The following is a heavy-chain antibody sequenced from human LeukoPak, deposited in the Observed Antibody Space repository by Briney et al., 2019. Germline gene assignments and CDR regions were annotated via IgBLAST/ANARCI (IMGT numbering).Heavy chain of an antibody. CDR1: GFTFSSYA. CDR2: ISSNGGST. V-gene: IGHV3-64*01. J-gene: IGHJ4*02. Sequence: QSGGSLRLSCAASGFTFSSYAMHWVRQAPGKGLGYVSAISSNGGSTYYANSVKGRFTISRDNSKNTLYLQMGSLRAEDMAVYYCASHDEIIHWGQGTLVTVSS. CDR3: ASHDEIIH.